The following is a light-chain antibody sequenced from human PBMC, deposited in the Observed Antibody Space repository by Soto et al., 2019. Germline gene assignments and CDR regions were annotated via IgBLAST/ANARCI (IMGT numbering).Light chain of an antibody. Sequence: DIQMTQSPSTLSASVGDRVTITCRASQSISSWLAWYQQKPGKAPKLLIYKASSLESGVPSRFSGSGSGTEFTLTISSLQTDDFTTYYCQQYNSYSWTFGQGTNVEIK. CDR2: KAS. J-gene: IGKJ1*01. CDR1: QSISSW. CDR3: QQYNSYSWT. V-gene: IGKV1-5*03.